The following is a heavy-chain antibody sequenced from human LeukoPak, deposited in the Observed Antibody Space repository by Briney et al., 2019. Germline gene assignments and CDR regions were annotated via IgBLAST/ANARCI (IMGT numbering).Heavy chain of an antibody. CDR1: GYTFSSYA. CDR2: ISYDGSNK. CDR3: EAYGSV. J-gene: IGHJ4*02. Sequence: GGSLRLSCAASGYTFSSYAMHWVRQAPGKGLEWVAVISYDGSNKYYADSVKGRFTISGDNSKNTLYLQMNSLRAEDTAVYYCEAYGSVWGQGTLVIVSS. V-gene: IGHV3-30-3*01. D-gene: IGHD3-10*01.